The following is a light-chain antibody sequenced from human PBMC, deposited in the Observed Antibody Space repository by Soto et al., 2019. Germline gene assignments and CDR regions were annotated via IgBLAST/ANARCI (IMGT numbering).Light chain of an antibody. CDR2: DNN. Sequence: QAVVTQPPSVSAAPGQKVTISCSGSGSNVGNNYVSWYQHVPGTAPKLLIYDNNRRLSGIPDRFSGSKSGTSATLGITGLQTGDEADYYCQTWDSLLNSALFGGGTQLTVL. CDR1: GSNVGNNY. J-gene: IGLJ3*02. V-gene: IGLV1-51*01. CDR3: QTWDSLLNSAL.